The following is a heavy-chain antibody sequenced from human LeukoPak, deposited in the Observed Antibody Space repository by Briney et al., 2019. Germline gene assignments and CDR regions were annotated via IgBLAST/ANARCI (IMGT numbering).Heavy chain of an antibody. J-gene: IGHJ2*01. V-gene: IGHV3-74*01. Sequence: GGSLRLSCAASGFTFSSYWMHWVRHAPGKGLVWVSRINTDGSSTSYADSVKGRFTISRDNAKNTLYLQMNSLRAEDTAVYYCARRTESTSYWYFDLWGRGTLVTVSS. CDR2: INTDGSST. CDR1: GFTFSSYW. D-gene: IGHD3-10*01. CDR3: ARRTESTSYWYFDL.